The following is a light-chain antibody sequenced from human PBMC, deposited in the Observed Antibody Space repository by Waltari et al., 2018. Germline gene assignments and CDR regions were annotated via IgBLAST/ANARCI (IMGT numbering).Light chain of an antibody. CDR3: QQRNDLPLT. CDR1: QSASKY. V-gene: IGKV3-11*01. Sequence: EIVLTQSPATLSLSPGERATLSCRASQSASKYVAWYQTRHGRAPRLLIYDAANRSTGVPDRFDAFGSGADFALTISNLEPEDSAVYGCQQRNDLPLTFGGGPRVEIK. J-gene: IGKJ4*01. CDR2: DAA.